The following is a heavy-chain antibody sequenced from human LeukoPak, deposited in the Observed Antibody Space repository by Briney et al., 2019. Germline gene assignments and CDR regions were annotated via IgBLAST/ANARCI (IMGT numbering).Heavy chain of an antibody. CDR2: IRGDGGDT. D-gene: IGHD4-11*01. Sequence: GGSLRLSCAASGFTFSSYWMHWVRQAPGKGLVWVSRIRGDGGDTTYADSVKGRFTISRDNAKNTLYLQMNNLRAEDTALYYCARVVTWFDPWGQGTLVTVSS. CDR3: ARVVTWFDP. CDR1: GFTFSSYW. J-gene: IGHJ5*02. V-gene: IGHV3-74*01.